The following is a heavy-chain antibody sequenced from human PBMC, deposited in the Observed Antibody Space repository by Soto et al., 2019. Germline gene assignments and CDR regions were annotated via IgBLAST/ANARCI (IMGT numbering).Heavy chain of an antibody. J-gene: IGHJ6*02. Sequence: GGPLRLSCAASGFTFSSYAMHWVRQAPGKGLEWVAVISYDGSNKYYADSVKGRFTISRDNSKNTLYLQMNSLRAEDTAVYYCARDRVDCSGGSCYSRHYYYYGMDVWGQGTTVTVSS. CDR1: GFTFSSYA. D-gene: IGHD2-15*01. CDR2: ISYDGSNK. V-gene: IGHV3-30-3*01. CDR3: ARDRVDCSGGSCYSRHYYYYGMDV.